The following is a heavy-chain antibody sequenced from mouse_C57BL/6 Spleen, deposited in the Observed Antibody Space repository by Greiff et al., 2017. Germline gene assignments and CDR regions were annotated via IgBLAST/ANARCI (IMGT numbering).Heavy chain of an antibody. CDR3: ARVWFRGAMDD. J-gene: IGHJ4*01. CDR2: INPNNGGT. V-gene: IGHV1-26*01. D-gene: IGHD2-2*01. Sequence: VQLQQSGPELVKPGASVKISCKASGYTFTDYYMNWVKQSHGKSLEWIGDINPNNGGTSYNQKFKGKATLTVDKSSSTAYMELRSLTSEDSAVYYCARVWFRGAMDDWGQGASVTVSS. CDR1: GYTFTDYY.